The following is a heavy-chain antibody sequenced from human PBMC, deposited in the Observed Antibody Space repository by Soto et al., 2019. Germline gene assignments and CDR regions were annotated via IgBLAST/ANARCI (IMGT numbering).Heavy chain of an antibody. J-gene: IGHJ6*02. Sequence: QVQLVQSGAEVKKPGSSVKVSCKASGGTFSSYAISWVRQAPGQGLEWMGGLIPIFGTATYAQKFQGRVTITADESTSTAYMELSILRSEDTAVYYCARGGAVVVVPAATRYYGMDVWGQGTTVTVSS. V-gene: IGHV1-69*01. CDR2: LIPIFGTA. CDR3: ARGGAVVVVPAATRYYGMDV. CDR1: GGTFSSYA. D-gene: IGHD2-2*01.